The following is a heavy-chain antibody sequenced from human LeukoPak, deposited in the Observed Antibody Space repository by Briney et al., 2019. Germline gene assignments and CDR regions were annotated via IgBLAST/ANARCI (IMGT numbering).Heavy chain of an antibody. CDR3: ASGPPRSY. CDR1: GGSFSDFY. Sequence: SETLSLTCAVSGGSFSDFYWSWIRQPPGKGLEWVGEIYHNGDTNYNSSLQSRVSLSVDTSRNQFSLTLTSVTAADTAVYYCASGPPRSYWGQGTLVTVSS. V-gene: IGHV4-34*01. J-gene: IGHJ4*02. CDR2: IYHNGDT.